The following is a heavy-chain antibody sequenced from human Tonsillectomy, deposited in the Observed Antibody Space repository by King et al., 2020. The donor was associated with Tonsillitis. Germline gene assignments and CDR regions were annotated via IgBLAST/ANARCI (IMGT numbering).Heavy chain of an antibody. CDR1: GGSIINYY. Sequence: VQLQESGPGLVKPSETLSLTCTVSGGSIINYYWSWIRQPAGKGLEWIGRIYTSGSTNYNPSLKSRVTMSVDTSKNQFSLKLCSVTAADTAVYYCAREGYYDGSGYSYYYYYMDVWGKGTTVTVSS. V-gene: IGHV4-4*07. J-gene: IGHJ6*03. CDR2: IYTSGST. D-gene: IGHD3-22*01. CDR3: AREGYYDGSGYSYYYYYMDV.